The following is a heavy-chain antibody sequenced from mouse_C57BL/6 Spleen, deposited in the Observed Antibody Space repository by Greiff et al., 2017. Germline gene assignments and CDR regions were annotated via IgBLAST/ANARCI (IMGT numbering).Heavy chain of an antibody. Sequence: DVKLVESGGGLVQPGGSLSLSCAASGFTFTDYYMSWVRQPPGKALEWLGFIRNKANGYTTEYSASVKCRFTISRDNSQSILYLQMNALRAEDSATYYCARSKYYGSGAMDYWGQGTSVTVSS. CDR1: GFTFTDYY. CDR2: IRNKANGYTT. D-gene: IGHD1-1*01. CDR3: ARSKYYGSGAMDY. V-gene: IGHV7-3*01. J-gene: IGHJ4*01.